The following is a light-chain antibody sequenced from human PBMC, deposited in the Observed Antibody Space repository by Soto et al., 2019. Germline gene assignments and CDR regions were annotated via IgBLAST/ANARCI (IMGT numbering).Light chain of an antibody. Sequence: EIVLTQSPATLSLSPGEGATLSCGASQSVTSSYLAWYQQRPGLAPRLLIYDASNRATGIPDRFSGSGSGADFTLTISRLEPEDVAVYYCHQYGSSPRTFGQGTTVEIK. CDR3: HQYGSSPRT. CDR1: QSVTSSY. CDR2: DAS. V-gene: IGKV3D-20*01. J-gene: IGKJ1*01.